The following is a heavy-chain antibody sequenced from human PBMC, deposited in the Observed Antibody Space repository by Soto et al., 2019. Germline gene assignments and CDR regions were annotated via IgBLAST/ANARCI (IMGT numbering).Heavy chain of an antibody. CDR3: AKSRCSGGSCYSGHDYFDY. V-gene: IGHV3-23*01. Sequence: GGSLRLSCAASGFTFSIYAMTWVRQAPGKGLEWVSTISGIGSTYYADSVKGRFIISRDNSKNTLYLQMDSLRAEDTAVYYCAKSRCSGGSCYSGHDYFDYWGQGTLVTVSS. CDR1: GFTFSIYA. J-gene: IGHJ4*02. D-gene: IGHD2-15*01. CDR2: ISGIGST.